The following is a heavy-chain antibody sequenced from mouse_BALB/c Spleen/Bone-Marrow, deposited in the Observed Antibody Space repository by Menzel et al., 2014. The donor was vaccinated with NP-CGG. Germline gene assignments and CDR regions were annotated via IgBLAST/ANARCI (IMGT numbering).Heavy chain of an antibody. CDR2: IWAGGST. D-gene: IGHD1-2*01. Sequence: VQGVESGPGLVAPSQSLSITCTVSGFSLTNYGLHWVRQPPGKGLEWLGVIWAGGSTNYNSALMSRLSISKDNSKSQVFLKMHRLQTDDTAMYYCARDRNSLLRLRYFDYWGQGTTLTVSS. CDR3: ARDRNSLLRLRYFDY. V-gene: IGHV2-9*02. J-gene: IGHJ2*01. CDR1: GFSLTNYG.